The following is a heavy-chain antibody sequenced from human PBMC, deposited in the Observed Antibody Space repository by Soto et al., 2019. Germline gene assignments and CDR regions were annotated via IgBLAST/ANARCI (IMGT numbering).Heavy chain of an antibody. CDR1: GFTFSSYA. V-gene: IGHV3-23*01. J-gene: IGHJ4*02. Sequence: PGGSLRLSCAASGFTFSSYAISWVRQAPGKGLEWVSAISGSGGSTYYADSVKGRFTISRDNSKNTLYLQMNSLRAEDTAVYYCAKDEVDTYYYDSSGYYWDYWGQGTLVTVSS. CDR3: AKDEVDTYYYDSSGYYWDY. D-gene: IGHD3-22*01. CDR2: ISGSGGST.